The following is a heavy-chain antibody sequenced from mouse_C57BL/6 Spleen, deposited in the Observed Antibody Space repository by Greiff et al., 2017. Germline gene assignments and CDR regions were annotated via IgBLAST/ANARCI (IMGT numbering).Heavy chain of an antibody. V-gene: IGHV1-85*01. Sequence: VQRVESGPELVKPGASVKLSCKASGYTFTSYDINWVKQRPGQGLEWIGWIYPRDGSTKYNEKFKGKATLTVDTSSSTAYMELHSLTSEDSAVYFCARNYGSSYVWYFDVWGTGTTVTVSS. CDR2: IYPRDGST. CDR3: ARNYGSSYVWYFDV. D-gene: IGHD1-1*01. J-gene: IGHJ1*03. CDR1: GYTFTSYD.